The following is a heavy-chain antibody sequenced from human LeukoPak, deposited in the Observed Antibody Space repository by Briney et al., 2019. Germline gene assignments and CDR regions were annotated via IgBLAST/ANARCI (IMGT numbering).Heavy chain of an antibody. D-gene: IGHD1-26*01. CDR1: GYSFTGYW. V-gene: IGHV5-51*01. J-gene: IGHJ4*02. CDR3: ARFYSGSFNFDY. Sequence: GESLKISCKGSGYSFTGYWIGWWRQLPGKRRVWMGIIYPGDSDTRYGPSFQGQVTISAVKSISSDYMPWRRMKTSDTAMYYCARFYSGSFNFDYWGQGALITVSS. CDR2: IYPGDSDT.